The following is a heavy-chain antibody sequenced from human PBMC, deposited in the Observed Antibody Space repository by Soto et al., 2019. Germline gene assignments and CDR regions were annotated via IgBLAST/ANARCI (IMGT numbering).Heavy chain of an antibody. CDR3: ARDPPTRASAGREDY. CDR2: ISAYNGNT. D-gene: IGHD6-13*01. V-gene: IGHV1-18*01. CDR1: GYTFTSYG. Sequence: QVQLVQSGAEVKKPGASVKVSCKASGYTFTSYGISWVRQAPGQGLEWRGWISAYNGNTNYAQKLQGRVTITTDTSTSTAYMELRSLRSDDTAVYYCARDPPTRASAGREDYWGQGTLVTVSS. J-gene: IGHJ4*02.